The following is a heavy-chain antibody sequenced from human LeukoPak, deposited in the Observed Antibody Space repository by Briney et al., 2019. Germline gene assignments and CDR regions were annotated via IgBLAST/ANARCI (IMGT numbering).Heavy chain of an antibody. V-gene: IGHV5-51*01. CDR3: ARSRPTGYSGNPQSWFDP. D-gene: IGHD5-12*01. Sequence: GESLKIYCKGSGYSFANYWIVWVRQMPGKDLEWMGFIYSGDSDTTYSPSFEGQVTISADKSISTAYLQWSSLKASDTAMYYCARSRPTGYSGNPQSWFDPWGQGTLVTVSS. J-gene: IGHJ5*02. CDR1: GYSFANYW. CDR2: IYSGDSDT.